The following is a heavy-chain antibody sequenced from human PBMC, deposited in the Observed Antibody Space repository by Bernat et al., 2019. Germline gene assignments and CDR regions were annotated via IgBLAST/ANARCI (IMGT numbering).Heavy chain of an antibody. D-gene: IGHD3-22*01. CDR2: INHSGST. Sequence: QVQLQQWGAGLLKPSETLSLTCAVYGGSFSGYYWSWIRQPPGKGLEWIGEINHSGSTNYNPSLKSRVTISVDTSKNQFSLKLSSVTAADTAVYYRARVASSGYFPNRKIDYWGQGTLVTVSS. CDR1: GGSFSGYY. CDR3: ARVASSGYFPNRKIDY. J-gene: IGHJ4*02. V-gene: IGHV4-34*01.